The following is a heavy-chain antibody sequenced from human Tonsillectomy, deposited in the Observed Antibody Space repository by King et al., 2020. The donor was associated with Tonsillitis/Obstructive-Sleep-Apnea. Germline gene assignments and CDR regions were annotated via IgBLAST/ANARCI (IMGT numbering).Heavy chain of an antibody. V-gene: IGHV3-33*06. D-gene: IGHD5-18*01. CDR3: AKDRGFTYGPSDAFDI. Sequence: QVQLVESGGGVVQPGRSLRLSCAASGFTFSTSGMRWVRQAPGKGLEWVAVIWFDGSNKYYTDSVKGRFTNSRENSKNTLYLQMNSLRAEDTAVYYCAKDRGFTYGPSDAFDIWGQGTMVTVSS. J-gene: IGHJ3*02. CDR2: IWFDGSNK. CDR1: GFTFSTSG.